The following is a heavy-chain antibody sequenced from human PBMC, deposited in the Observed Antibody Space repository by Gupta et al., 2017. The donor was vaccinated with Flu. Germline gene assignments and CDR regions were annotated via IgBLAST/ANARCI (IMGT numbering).Heavy chain of an antibody. CDR1: GFTFSRYG. D-gene: IGHD2-15*01. Sequence: EVQLVESGGGLVKPGGSLRLSCAASGFTFSRYGMNWVRQAPGKGLDWVSSISSSSSYIYYADSVRGRFTISRDNAENSLYLQMNSLRAEDTAVYYCTRAWDCSGGSCYSDYWGQGALVTVSS. J-gene: IGHJ4*02. CDR2: ISSSSSYI. V-gene: IGHV3-21*01. CDR3: TRAWDCSGGSCYSDY.